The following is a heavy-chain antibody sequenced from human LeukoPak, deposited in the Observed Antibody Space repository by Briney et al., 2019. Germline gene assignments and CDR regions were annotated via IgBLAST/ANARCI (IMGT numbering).Heavy chain of an antibody. V-gene: IGHV3-48*03. CDR2: ISSSGSTI. Sequence: GGSLRLSCAASGFTFSSYEMNWVRQAPGKGLEWVSYISSSGSTIYYADSVKGRFTISRDNAKNSLYLQMNSLRAEDTAVYYCARFTGTYIYYFDYWGQGTLVTVSS. CDR3: ARFTGTYIYYFDY. CDR1: GFTFSSYE. D-gene: IGHD1-7*01. J-gene: IGHJ4*02.